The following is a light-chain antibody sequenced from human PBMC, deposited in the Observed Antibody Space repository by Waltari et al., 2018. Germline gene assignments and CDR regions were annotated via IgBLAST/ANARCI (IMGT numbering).Light chain of an antibody. CDR1: SGHSTYA. CDR2: LNTDGSH. J-gene: IGLJ2*01. Sequence: QLVLTQSPSASASLGASVKPTCTLSSGHSTYAIAWHQQRPEKGPRYLMKLNTDGSHNEGDGIPDRFSGSSSGAERYLTISSLQSEDEADYYCQTWDTDSYVIFGGGTKLTVL. V-gene: IGLV4-69*01. CDR3: QTWDTDSYVI.